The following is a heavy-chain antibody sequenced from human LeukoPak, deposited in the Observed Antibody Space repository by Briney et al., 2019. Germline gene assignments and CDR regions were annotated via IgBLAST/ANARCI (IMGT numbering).Heavy chain of an antibody. J-gene: IGHJ3*02. Sequence: GGSLRLSCAASGFTFSSYGMSWVRQAPGTGLEWVSAISGSGGSTYYADSVKGRFTISRDNSKNTLYLQMNSLRAEDTAVYYCASFAVVPAALDAFDIWGQGTMVTVSS. CDR1: GFTFSSYG. V-gene: IGHV3-23*01. D-gene: IGHD2-2*01. CDR3: ASFAVVPAALDAFDI. CDR2: ISGSGGST.